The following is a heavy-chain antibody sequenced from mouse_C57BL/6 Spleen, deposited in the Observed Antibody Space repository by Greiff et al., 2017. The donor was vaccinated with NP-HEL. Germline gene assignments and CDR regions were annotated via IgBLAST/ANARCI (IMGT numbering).Heavy chain of an antibody. CDR3: ARLGLLGDY. V-gene: IGHV1-9*01. D-gene: IGHD1-1*01. Sequence: VQLQQSGAELMKPGASVKLSCKATGYTFTGYWIEWVKQRPGHGLEWIGEILPGSGSTNYNEKFKGKATFTADTSSNTAYMQLIILTTEDSSIYYCARLGLLGDYWGQGTTLTVSS. CDR2: ILPGSGST. CDR1: GYTFTGYW. J-gene: IGHJ2*01.